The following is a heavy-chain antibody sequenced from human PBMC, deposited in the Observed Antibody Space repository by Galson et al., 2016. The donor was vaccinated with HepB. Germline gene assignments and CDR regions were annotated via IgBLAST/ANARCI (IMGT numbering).Heavy chain of an antibody. V-gene: IGHV3-11*03. J-gene: IGHJ4*02. CDR2: ISGSSTYS. Sequence: LRLSCAASEFTFSEYYMSWIRQAPGKGLEWVSYISGSSTYSNYADSVNGRFTISRDNAKNSLYVQMNSLRAEDTAVYYCARSAYYFDSRGYSFYFDYWGQGTLVTVSS. CDR3: ARSAYYFDSRGYSFYFDY. CDR1: EFTFSEYY. D-gene: IGHD3-22*01.